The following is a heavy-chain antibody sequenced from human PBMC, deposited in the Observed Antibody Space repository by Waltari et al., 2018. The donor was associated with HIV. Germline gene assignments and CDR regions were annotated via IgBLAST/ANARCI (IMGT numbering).Heavy chain of an antibody. Sequence: EVRLVESGGGLVQPGGSLRLSCAASGFTFTSFCMTWVRQAPGKGLDVVANIKEDGSEIHYLDSVKGRFTISRDNAKNSLYLQMNSLRAEDTAVYYCARRQHLTDWGQGTLVTVSS. J-gene: IGHJ4*02. V-gene: IGHV3-7*01. CDR1: GFTFTSFC. CDR2: IKEDGSEI. D-gene: IGHD6-13*01. CDR3: ARRQHLTD.